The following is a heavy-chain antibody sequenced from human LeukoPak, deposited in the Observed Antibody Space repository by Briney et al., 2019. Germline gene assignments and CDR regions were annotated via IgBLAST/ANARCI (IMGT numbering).Heavy chain of an antibody. CDR1: GFTFSSYG. D-gene: IGHD3-22*01. V-gene: IGHV3-33*01. J-gene: IGHJ4*02. Sequence: GGSLRLSCAASGFTFSSYGMHWVRQAPGKGLEWVAVIWYDGSNKYYADSVKGRFTISRDNPKNTLYLQMNSLRAEDTAVYYCAREHYNYYDNSGSIDYWGQGTLVTISS. CDR2: IWYDGSNK. CDR3: AREHYNYYDNSGSIDY.